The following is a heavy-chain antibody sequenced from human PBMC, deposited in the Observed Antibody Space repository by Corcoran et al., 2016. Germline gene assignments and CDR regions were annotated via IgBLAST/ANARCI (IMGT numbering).Heavy chain of an antibody. D-gene: IGHD2-15*01. Sequence: QLQLQESGPGLVKPSETLSLTCTVSGGSISDSSYYWGWIRQPPGKGLEWIGSIYYSGSTYYNPSLMSRVTISVDTSKNQFSLNLISVTAADTAVYYCARQRYCSGGSCYWFDPWGQGTLVTVSS. CDR1: GGSISDSSYY. J-gene: IGHJ5*02. CDR2: IYYSGST. V-gene: IGHV4-39*01. CDR3: ARQRYCSGGSCYWFDP.